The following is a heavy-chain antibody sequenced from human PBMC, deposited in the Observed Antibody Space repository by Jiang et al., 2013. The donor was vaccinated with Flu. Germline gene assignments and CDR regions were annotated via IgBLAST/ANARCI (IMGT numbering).Heavy chain of an antibody. CDR1: GYTFTSYG. D-gene: IGHD3-22*01. CDR2: ISAYNGNT. V-gene: IGHV1-18*01. J-gene: IGHJ5*02. CDR3: ARDHYYDSSGSKNGGPYNWFDP. Sequence: SGAEVKKPGASVKVSCKASGYTFTSYGISWVRQAPGQGLEWMGWISAYNGNTNYAQKLQGRVTMTTDTSTSTAYMELRSLRSDDTAVYYCARDHYYDSSGSKNGGPYNWFDPWGQGTLVTVSS.